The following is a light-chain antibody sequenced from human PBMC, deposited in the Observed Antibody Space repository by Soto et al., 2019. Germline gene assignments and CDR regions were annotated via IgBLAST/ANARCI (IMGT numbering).Light chain of an antibody. J-gene: IGKJ1*01. CDR3: QQYGTSPPT. CDR1: QSVSSSC. CDR2: GAS. V-gene: IGKV3-20*01. Sequence: EIVLTQSPGTLSLSPGERATLSCRASQSVSSSCLAWYQQKPGQAPRLLICGASSRATGIPDRFSGSGSGTDFTLTISRLESEDFAVYYCQQYGTSPPTFGQGTKVEIK.